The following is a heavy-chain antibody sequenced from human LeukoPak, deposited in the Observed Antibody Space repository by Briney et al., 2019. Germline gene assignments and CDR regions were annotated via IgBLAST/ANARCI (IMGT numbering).Heavy chain of an antibody. D-gene: IGHD3-10*01. V-gene: IGHV4-31*03. CDR2: IYYSGST. CDR3: ARERHKNTYYYGSGSYLFDY. J-gene: IGHJ4*02. CDR1: GGSISSGGYY. Sequence: RPSETLSLTCTVSGGSISSGGYYWSWIRQHPGKGLEWIGYIYYSGSTYYNPSLKSRVTISVDTSKNQFSLKLSSVTAADTAVYYCARERHKNTYYYGSGSYLFDYWGQGTLVTVSS.